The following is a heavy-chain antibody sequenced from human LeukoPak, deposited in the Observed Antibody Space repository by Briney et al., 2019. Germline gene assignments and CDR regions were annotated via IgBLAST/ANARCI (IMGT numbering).Heavy chain of an antibody. CDR3: AREMGMSVVPAAIRYYYYGMDV. CDR2: IYTSGST. D-gene: IGHD2-2*02. V-gene: IGHV4-4*07. Sequence: SETLSLTCTVSGGSISSYYWSWIRQPAGKGLEWIGRIYTSGSTNYNPSLKSRVTMSVDTSKNQFSLKLSSVTAADTAVYYCAREMGMSVVPAAIRYYYYGMDVWGQGTTVTVSS. CDR1: GGSISSYY. J-gene: IGHJ6*02.